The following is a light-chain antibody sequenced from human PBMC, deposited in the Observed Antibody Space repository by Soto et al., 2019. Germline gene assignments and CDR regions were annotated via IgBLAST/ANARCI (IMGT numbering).Light chain of an antibody. CDR2: GNN. CDR3: QSHDSSLSGFYV. CDR1: SSNIGAGYD. Sequence: QAVVTQPPSVSGAPGQRVTISCTGSSSNIGAGYDVHWYQQLPGTAPKLLIYGNNNRPSGVPDRFSVSKSGTSASLAITGLQAEDEADYYCQSHDSSLSGFYVFGTGTKLTVL. V-gene: IGLV1-40*01. J-gene: IGLJ1*01.